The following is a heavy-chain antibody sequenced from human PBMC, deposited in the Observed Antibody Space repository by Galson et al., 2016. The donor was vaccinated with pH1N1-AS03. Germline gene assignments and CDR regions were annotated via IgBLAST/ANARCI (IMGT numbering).Heavy chain of an antibody. CDR1: GYGFNGYW. J-gene: IGHJ3*01. CDR2: IFTGDSDT. D-gene: IGHD3-22*01. Sequence: QSGAEVKKPGDSLKISCKSSGYGFNGYWTGWVRQMPGKGLEWMGIIFTGDSDTRYSPSFQGQVTISADKSTRTTDLQWRSLKASDTAIYYCARPGQDDSSGSVALDVWGQGTILIVSS. CDR3: ARPGQDDSSGSVALDV. V-gene: IGHV5-51*03.